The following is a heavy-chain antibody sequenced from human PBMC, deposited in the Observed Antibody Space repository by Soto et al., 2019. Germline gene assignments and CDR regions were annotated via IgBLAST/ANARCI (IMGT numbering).Heavy chain of an antibody. CDR3: AKGELLGY. D-gene: IGHD3-10*01. CDR2: ISYDGSNK. Sequence: QVQLVESGGGVVQPGRSLRLSCAASGFTFSSYGMHWVRQAPGKGLECVAVISYDGSNKYYADSVKGRFTISRDNSKNTLYLQMNSLRAEDTAVYYCAKGELLGYWGQGTLVTVSS. CDR1: GFTFSSYG. V-gene: IGHV3-30*18. J-gene: IGHJ4*02.